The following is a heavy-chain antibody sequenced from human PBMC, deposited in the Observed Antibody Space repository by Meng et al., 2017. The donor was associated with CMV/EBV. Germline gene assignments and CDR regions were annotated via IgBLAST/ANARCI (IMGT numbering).Heavy chain of an antibody. CDR3: TTVSIVVVPAAIGAEYFQH. CDR2: IKSKTDGGTT. Sequence: GGSLRLSCAASGFTFSNAWMNWVRQAPGMGLEWVGRIKSKTDGGTTDYAAPVKGRFTISRDDSKNTLYLQMNSLKTEDTAVYYCTTVSIVVVPAAIGAEYFQHWGQGTLVTVSP. CDR1: GFTFSNAW. J-gene: IGHJ1*01. V-gene: IGHV3-15*01. D-gene: IGHD2-2*01.